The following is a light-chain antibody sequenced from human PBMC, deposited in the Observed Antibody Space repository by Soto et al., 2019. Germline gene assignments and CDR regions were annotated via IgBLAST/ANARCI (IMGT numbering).Light chain of an antibody. J-gene: IGKJ1*01. CDR3: QQYNNWPSWT. Sequence: EIVMTQSPATLSVSPGERATLSCRASQSVSSNLAWYQQKPGQAPRLLIYGASTRAPGIPARFSGSGSGTTFTLTIISLQSEDFVVYYCQQYNNWPSWTFGQGTKVEIK. CDR1: QSVSSN. CDR2: GAS. V-gene: IGKV3-15*01.